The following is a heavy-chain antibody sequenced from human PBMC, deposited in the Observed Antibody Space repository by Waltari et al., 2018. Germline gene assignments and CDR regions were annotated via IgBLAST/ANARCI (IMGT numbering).Heavy chain of an antibody. CDR1: GGSISSGGYS. J-gene: IGHJ4*02. D-gene: IGHD2-2*01. Sequence: QLQLQESGSGLVKPSQTLSLTCAVSGGSISSGGYSWSWIRQPPGKGLEWIGYIYHSGGTYYNPSCKSRVTISVDRSKNQFSLKLSSVTAADTAVYYCARRDCSSTSCYFDYWGQGTLVTVSS. CDR2: IYHSGGT. CDR3: ARRDCSSTSCYFDY. V-gene: IGHV4-30-2*01.